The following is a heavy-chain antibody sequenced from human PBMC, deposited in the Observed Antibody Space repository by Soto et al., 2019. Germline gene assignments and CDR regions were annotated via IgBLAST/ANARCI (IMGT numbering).Heavy chain of an antibody. Sequence: QVQLVQSGAEVKKPGASVKVSCKASGYTFTSYAMQWVRQAPGQRLEWMGWINAGNGNTKYSQKFQGRVTITRDTSASTAYMELSSLRSEDTAVYYCARGPGGPDGPGDYWGQGTLVTVPS. J-gene: IGHJ4*02. CDR1: GYTFTSYA. CDR2: INAGNGNT. V-gene: IGHV1-3*01. D-gene: IGHD2-15*01. CDR3: ARGPGGPDGPGDY.